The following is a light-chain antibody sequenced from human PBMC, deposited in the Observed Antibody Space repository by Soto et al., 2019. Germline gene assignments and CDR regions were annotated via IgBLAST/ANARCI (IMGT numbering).Light chain of an antibody. CDR3: QQSYSSPYT. Sequence: DIQMTQSPSSLSTSVGDRVTITCRASQSISSYLNWYQQKPGKAPKLLIYAASTLQSGVPSRFRGSGSGTDFTLTISNLQPEDFVIYYCQQSYSSPYTFGQGTKLEIK. V-gene: IGKV1-39*01. CDR2: AAS. CDR1: QSISSY. J-gene: IGKJ2*01.